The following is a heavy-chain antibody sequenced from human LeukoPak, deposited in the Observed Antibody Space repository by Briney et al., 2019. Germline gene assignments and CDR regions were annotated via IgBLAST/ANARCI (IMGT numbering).Heavy chain of an antibody. D-gene: IGHD2-2*01. CDR3: AREYCSSTSCPTPPFDY. CDR1: GYTFTNYG. Sequence: GASVKVSCKASGYTFTNYGITWVRQAPGQGLEWMGWISAYNGNTNYAQKFQGRVTMTTDSSTSTAYMELRSLRSDDTAVYYCAREYCSSTSCPTPPFDYWGQGTLVTVSS. J-gene: IGHJ4*02. V-gene: IGHV1-18*01. CDR2: ISAYNGNT.